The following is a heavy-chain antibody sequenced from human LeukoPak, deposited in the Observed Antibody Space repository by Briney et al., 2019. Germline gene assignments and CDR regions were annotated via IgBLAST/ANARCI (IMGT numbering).Heavy chain of an antibody. CDR3: ARGVPAAIFAFDI. CDR1: GGSISSYY. V-gene: IGHV4-59*01. CDR2: IYYSGST. D-gene: IGHD2-2*01. J-gene: IGHJ3*02. Sequence: PSETLSLTCTVSGGSISSYYWSWIRQPPGKGLEWIGYIYYSGSTNYNPSLKSRVTISVDTSKNQFSLKLSSVTAAGTAVYYCARGVPAAIFAFDIWGQGTMVTVSS.